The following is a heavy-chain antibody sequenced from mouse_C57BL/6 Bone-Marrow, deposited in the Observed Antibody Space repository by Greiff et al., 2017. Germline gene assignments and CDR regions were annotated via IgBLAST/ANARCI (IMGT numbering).Heavy chain of an antibody. CDR3: ARHGITFDY. J-gene: IGHJ2*01. CDR2: ISNGGGST. CDR1: GFTFSDYY. D-gene: IGHD2-4*01. V-gene: IGHV5-12*01. Sequence: EVHLVESGGGLVQPGGSLKLSCAASGFTFSDYYMYWVRQTPEKRLEWVAYISNGGGSTYYPDTVKGRFTISRDNAKNTLYLQMSRLKSEDTAMYYCARHGITFDYWGQGTTLTVSS.